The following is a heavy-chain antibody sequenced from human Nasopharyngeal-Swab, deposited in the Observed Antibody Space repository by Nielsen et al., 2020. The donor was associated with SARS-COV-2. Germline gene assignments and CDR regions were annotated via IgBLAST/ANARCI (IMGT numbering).Heavy chain of an antibody. J-gene: IGHJ4*02. CDR1: GYTFSDYW. CDR2: IRGDGSDP. CDR3: ARDRSGETGTVGAD. V-gene: IGHV3-74*01. D-gene: IGHD1-7*01. Sequence: GESLKISCAASGYTFSDYWMHWVRQAPGKGLVWVSRIRGDGSDPSYADSVKGRFTISKDNAKNTMYLQMNSLRADDTAMYFCARDRSGETGTVGADWGQGTLATVSS.